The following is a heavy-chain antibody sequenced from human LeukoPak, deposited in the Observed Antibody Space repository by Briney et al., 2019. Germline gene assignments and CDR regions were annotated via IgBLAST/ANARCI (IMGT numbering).Heavy chain of an antibody. J-gene: IGHJ3*02. CDR3: ARDQWITIFGVVTRSGADAFDI. Sequence: ASVKVSCKASGYTFTSSGISWVRQAPGLGLEWMGWISTYNGNTNYAQKLQGRVTMTTDTSTSTAYMELRSLRSDDTAVYYCARDQWITIFGVVTRSGADAFDIWGQGTMVTVSS. D-gene: IGHD3-3*01. V-gene: IGHV1-18*01. CDR2: ISTYNGNT. CDR1: GYTFTSSG.